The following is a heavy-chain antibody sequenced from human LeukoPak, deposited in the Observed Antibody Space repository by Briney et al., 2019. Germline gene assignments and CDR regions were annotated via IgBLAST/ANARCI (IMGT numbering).Heavy chain of an antibody. V-gene: IGHV5-51*01. CDR1: GYSFTNYW. J-gene: IGHJ5*02. Sequence: GESLKISCKGSGYSFTNYWIAWVRQMPGKGLEWMGIIYPGDSDTRCSPSFQGQVTISADKSISTAYLQWSSLKASDTAMYYCAGRGDYCSADNCYPRWFDPWGQGTLVTVSS. CDR3: AGRGDYCSADNCYPRWFDP. D-gene: IGHD2-15*01. CDR2: IYPGDSDT.